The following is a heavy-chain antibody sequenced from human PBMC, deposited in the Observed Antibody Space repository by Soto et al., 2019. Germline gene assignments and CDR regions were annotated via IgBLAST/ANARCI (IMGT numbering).Heavy chain of an antibody. D-gene: IGHD3-10*01. CDR3: ATSLWFGTQPEI. V-gene: IGHV4-34*01. J-gene: IGHJ4*02. CDR2: ISPSGTT. CDR1: DGSFSNNY. Sequence: PSETLSLTCVVYDGSFSNNYWTWVRQPPGKGLEWIGEISPSGTTKYIPPLKSRVTISLDTSKMHSSLKVTSVTAADTAVYYCATSLWFGTQPEIWGQGTLVTVSS.